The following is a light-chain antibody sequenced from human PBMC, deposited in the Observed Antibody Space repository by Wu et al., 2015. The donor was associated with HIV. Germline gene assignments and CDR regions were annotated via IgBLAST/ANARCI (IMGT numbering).Light chain of an antibody. CDR1: QDISNF. CDR2: GAS. CDR3: QQLNSYPLT. Sequence: AIQLTQSPSSLSASLGDRVTITCRASQDISNFLAWYQQKPGKAPKLLIYGASTSQGDVPSRFSGSGSGTDFTLTILCLQPEDFATYYCQQLNSYPLTFGPGTKVDIK. V-gene: IGKV1-13*02. J-gene: IGKJ3*01.